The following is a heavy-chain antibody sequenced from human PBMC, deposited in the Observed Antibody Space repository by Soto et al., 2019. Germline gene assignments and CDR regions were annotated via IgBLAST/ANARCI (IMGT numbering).Heavy chain of an antibody. CDR2: IDPSDSYT. V-gene: IGHV5-10-1*01. Sequence: PGESLKISCKGSGYSFTSYWISWVRQMPGKGLEWMGRIDPSDSYTNYSPSFQGHVTISADKSISTAYLQWSSLRASDTAMYYCASRRPGYSSGWYGWGQGTLVTVSS. J-gene: IGHJ4*02. CDR3: ASRRPGYSSGWYG. D-gene: IGHD6-19*01. CDR1: GYSFTSYW.